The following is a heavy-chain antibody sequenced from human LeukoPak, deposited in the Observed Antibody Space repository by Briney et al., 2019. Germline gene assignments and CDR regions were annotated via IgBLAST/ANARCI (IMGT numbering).Heavy chain of an antibody. CDR3: ASGAQGYKYYYYMDV. CDR1: GYTFTGYY. J-gene: IGHJ6*03. Sequence: ASVKVSCKASGYTFTGYYIHWVRQAPGQGLEWMGWINPNSGGTNYAQKFQGRVTMTRDTSISTAYMELSRLRSDDTAVYYCASGAQGYKYYYYMDVWGKGTTVTISS. D-gene: IGHD2-2*02. V-gene: IGHV1-2*02. CDR2: INPNSGGT.